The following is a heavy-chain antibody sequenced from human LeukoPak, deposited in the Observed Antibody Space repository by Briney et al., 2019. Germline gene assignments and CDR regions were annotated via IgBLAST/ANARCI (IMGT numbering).Heavy chain of an antibody. CDR2: INSDGSST. CDR3: ARDKVSGSYYGLDY. Sequence: GGSLRLSCAASGFTFSINWMHWVRQAPGKGLVWVSHINSDGSSTNYADSVKGRFTISRDSAKNTLYLQMNSLRAEDTGVYYRARDKVSGSYYGLDYWGQGTLVTVSS. V-gene: IGHV3-74*01. J-gene: IGHJ4*02. CDR1: GFTFSINW. D-gene: IGHD1-26*01.